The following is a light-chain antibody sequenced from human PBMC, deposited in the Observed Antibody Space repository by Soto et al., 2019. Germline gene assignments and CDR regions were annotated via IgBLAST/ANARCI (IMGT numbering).Light chain of an antibody. CDR1: QSVSSN. V-gene: IGKV3-15*01. CDR3: QQYNNWWT. J-gene: IGKJ1*01. CDR2: GAS. Sequence: EIVMTQSPATLSVSPGERATLSCIASQSVSSNLAWYQQKPGQAPRLLIYGASTRATGIPARFSGSGSGTEFTITISSLQSEDFAVYYCQQYNNWWTFGQGTKVEIK.